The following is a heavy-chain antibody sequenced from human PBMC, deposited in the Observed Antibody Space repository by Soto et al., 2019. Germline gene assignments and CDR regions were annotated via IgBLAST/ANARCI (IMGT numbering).Heavy chain of an antibody. CDR2: ISSNGDST. V-gene: IGHV3-64D*06. D-gene: IGHD4-17*01. CDR1: GFTFSMFS. J-gene: IGHJ5*02. Sequence: XGSLILSWSSSGFTFSMFSMHLVLQAPGKGLEYVSGISSNGDSTYYADSVKGRFTISRDNSKNTLYLQMSSLRAVDTAVYYCVHPRSTVQIPPTWGQGTLVTVSS. CDR3: VHPRSTVQIPPT.